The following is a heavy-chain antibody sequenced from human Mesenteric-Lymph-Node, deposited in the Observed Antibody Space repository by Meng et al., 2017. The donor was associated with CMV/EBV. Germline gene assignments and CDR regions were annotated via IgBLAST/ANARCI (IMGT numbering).Heavy chain of an antibody. Sequence: SETLSLTCTVSGGSISSYYWSWIRQPPGKGLEWIGSIYYSGSTYYNPSLKSRVTISVDTSKNQFSLKLSSVTAADTAVYYCARAVLRFLEWDLSPHPYGMDVWGQGTTVTVSS. D-gene: IGHD3-3*01. CDR3: ARAVLRFLEWDLSPHPYGMDV. V-gene: IGHV4-39*01. CDR1: GGSISSYY. CDR2: IYYSGST. J-gene: IGHJ6*02.